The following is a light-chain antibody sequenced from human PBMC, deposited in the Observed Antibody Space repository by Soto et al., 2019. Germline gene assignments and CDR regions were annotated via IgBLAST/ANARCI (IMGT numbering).Light chain of an antibody. CDR2: AAS. CDR1: QNISIW. CDR3: QQSHDTPPT. J-gene: IGKJ1*01. V-gene: IGKV1-39*01. Sequence: DIQMPQSPSTLSASVGDRVTITCRASQNISIWLAWYQQRPGKAPKLLIYAASSLHSGVPSRFSGSGSGTHFTLTISSLQPEDFAIYYCQQSHDTPPTFGQGTKVDI.